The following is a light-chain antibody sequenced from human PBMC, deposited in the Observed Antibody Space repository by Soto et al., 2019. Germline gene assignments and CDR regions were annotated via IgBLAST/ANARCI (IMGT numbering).Light chain of an antibody. V-gene: IGKV1-5*01. CDR2: DAS. CDR3: QQYNSYSK. CDR1: QSISTW. J-gene: IGKJ1*01. Sequence: DIQMTQSPSTLSASVGDRVTITCRASQSISTWLAWYQQKLGKAPKLLIYDASSLESGVPSRFSGSGSGTEFTLTISSLQPEDFASYYCQQYNSYSKFGQVTKVDIK.